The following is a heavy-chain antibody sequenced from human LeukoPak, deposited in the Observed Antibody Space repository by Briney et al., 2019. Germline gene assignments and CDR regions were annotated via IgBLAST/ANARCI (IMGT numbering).Heavy chain of an antibody. Sequence: ASETLSLTCTVSGGSISSYYWSWTRQPAGKGLEWIGRIYSSGSINYNPSLRSRVTMSVDTSKNQFSLKLSSVAAADTAVYYCARWYGDYVFDYWGQGTLVTVSS. V-gene: IGHV4-4*07. CDR1: GGSISSYY. CDR2: IYSSGSI. D-gene: IGHD4-17*01. J-gene: IGHJ4*02. CDR3: ARWYGDYVFDY.